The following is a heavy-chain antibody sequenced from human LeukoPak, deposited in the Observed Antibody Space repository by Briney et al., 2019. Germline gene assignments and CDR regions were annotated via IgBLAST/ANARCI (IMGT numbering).Heavy chain of an antibody. Sequence: NPSETLSLTCTVSGGSISSSSYYWGWIRQPPGKGLEWIGSIYYSGSTYYNPSLKSRVTISVDTSKNQFSLKLSSVTAADTAVYYCARSCGGDCYPLGSECYFDYWGQGTLVTVSS. J-gene: IGHJ4*02. D-gene: IGHD2-21*01. CDR2: IYYSGST. CDR3: ARSCGGDCYPLGSECYFDY. CDR1: GGSISSSSYY. V-gene: IGHV4-39*01.